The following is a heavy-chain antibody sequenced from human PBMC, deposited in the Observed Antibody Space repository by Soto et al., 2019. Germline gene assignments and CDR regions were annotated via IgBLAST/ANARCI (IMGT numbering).Heavy chain of an antibody. V-gene: IGHV3-21*01. CDR3: AGEDSIIIPAVSDF. D-gene: IGHD2-2*01. CDR1: GFAFNNYG. CDR2: ISKSDYT. J-gene: IGHJ4*02. Sequence: PGGSLRLSCTVSGFAFNNYGINWVRQGPGKGLEWVSSISKSDYTYYSDSVKGRFTISRDNAKNSVSLQMNTLRVEDTAVYYCAGEDSIIIPAVSDFWGQGTLVTVSS.